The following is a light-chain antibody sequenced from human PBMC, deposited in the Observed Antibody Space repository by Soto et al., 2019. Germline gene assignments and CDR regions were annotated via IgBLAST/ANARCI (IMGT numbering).Light chain of an antibody. J-gene: IGKJ4*01. CDR3: QQYGSSPLT. CDR2: GAS. Sequence: EIVLTQSPGTLSLSPGERATLSCRASQSVNSNHLAWYQQKPGQAPRFLIYGASSRATGIPDRFSGSGSGTDFTLTISRLEPEDIVVYYCQQYGSSPLTFGGGTKVEIK. CDR1: QSVNSNH. V-gene: IGKV3-20*01.